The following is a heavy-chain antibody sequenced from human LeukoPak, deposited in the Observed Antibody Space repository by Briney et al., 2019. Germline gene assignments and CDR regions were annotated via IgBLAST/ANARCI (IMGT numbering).Heavy chain of an antibody. CDR1: GGSISSYY. J-gene: IGHJ6*03. Sequence: SETLSLTCTVSGGSISSYYWSWIRQPAGKGLEWIGRIYTSGSTNYNPSLKSRVTMSVDTSKNQFSLKLSSVTAADTAVYYCARGTYCSGGSCYFRGVYYYMDVWGKGTTVTVSS. V-gene: IGHV4-4*07. CDR2: IYTSGST. CDR3: ARGTYCSGGSCYFRGVYYYMDV. D-gene: IGHD2-15*01.